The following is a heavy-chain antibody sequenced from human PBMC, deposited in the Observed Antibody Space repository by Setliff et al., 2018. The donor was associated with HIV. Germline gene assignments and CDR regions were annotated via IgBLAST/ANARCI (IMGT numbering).Heavy chain of an antibody. CDR2: INHSGST. Sequence: SETLSITCAVYGESFSGYYWSWIRQPPGKGLEWIGEINHSGSTNYNPSLKSRVTISVDTSKNQFSLKLTSVTTADTAVYYCARDPKHSSSGDLEYWSQGTRVTVSS. CDR1: GESFSGYY. D-gene: IGHD3-22*01. CDR3: ARDPKHSSSGDLEY. V-gene: IGHV4-34*01. J-gene: IGHJ4*02.